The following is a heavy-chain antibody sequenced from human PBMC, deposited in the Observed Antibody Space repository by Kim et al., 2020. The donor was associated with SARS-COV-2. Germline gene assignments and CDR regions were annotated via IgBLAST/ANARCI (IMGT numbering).Heavy chain of an antibody. Sequence: ASVKVSCKVSGYTLTELSMHWVRQAPGKGLEWMGGFDPEDGETIYAQKFQGRVTMTEDTSTDTAYMELSSLRSEDTAVYYCATEPSYIVGATYYYYGMDVWGQGTTVTVSS. V-gene: IGHV1-24*01. J-gene: IGHJ6*02. CDR2: FDPEDGET. CDR3: ATEPSYIVGATYYYYGMDV. D-gene: IGHD1-26*01. CDR1: GYTLTELS.